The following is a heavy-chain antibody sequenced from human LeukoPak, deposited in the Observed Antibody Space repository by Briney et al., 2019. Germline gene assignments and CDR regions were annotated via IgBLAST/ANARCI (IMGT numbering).Heavy chain of an antibody. V-gene: IGHV3-7*01. CDR2: IKQDGSEK. CDR1: GFTFSSYW. CDR3: ARDGRVIAVTDY. D-gene: IGHD6-19*01. Sequence: GGSLRLSCAASGFTFSSYWVHWVRPAPGKGLEWVANIKQDGSEKYYVDSVKGRFTISRDNAKNSLYLQVNSLRAEDTAVYYCARDGRVIAVTDYWGQGTLVTVSS. J-gene: IGHJ4*02.